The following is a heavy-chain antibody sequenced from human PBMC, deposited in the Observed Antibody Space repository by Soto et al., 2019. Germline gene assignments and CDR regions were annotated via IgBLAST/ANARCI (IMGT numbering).Heavy chain of an antibody. D-gene: IGHD2-15*01. CDR2: VIPIFGTP. CDR3: GKIRWTISLQEGDAI. CDR1: GGTFGSYA. V-gene: IGHV1-69*06. J-gene: IGHJ4*02. Sequence: QVQLVQPGAEVKKPGSSVKVSCKSSGGTFGSYAISWVRQAPGQGLEWMGGVIPIFGTPHYAQKFHGRVTITADIPTSTAYLELSSLKSADTAVYYCGKIRWTISLQEGDAIWGQGTLVTVSS.